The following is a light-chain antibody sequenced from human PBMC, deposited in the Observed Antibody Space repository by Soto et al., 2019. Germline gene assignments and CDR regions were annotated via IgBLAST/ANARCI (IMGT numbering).Light chain of an antibody. CDR2: AAT. J-gene: IGKJ1*01. Sequence: DIQMTQSPSTLSASVGDRVTITCRASQSISTWLAWYQQKPGKAPKLLIYAATNLQSGVPARFSGSGSGTEFTLTISSLQSEDFAVYYCQQYNNWTRTLGQGTKVDIK. V-gene: IGKV1-5*01. CDR3: QQYNNWTRT. CDR1: QSISTW.